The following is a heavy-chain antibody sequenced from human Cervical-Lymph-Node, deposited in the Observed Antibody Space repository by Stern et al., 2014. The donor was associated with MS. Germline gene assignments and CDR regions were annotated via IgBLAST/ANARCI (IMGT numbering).Heavy chain of an antibody. CDR1: GGTFSSYT. CDR2: IIPIFATT. V-gene: IGHV1-69*01. CDR3: AREGIPGAGGTFDN. J-gene: IGHJ4*02. D-gene: IGHD1-26*01. Sequence: QVQLVESGADVKKPGSSVKVSCNVSGGTFSSYTLNWVRQAPGQGLEWMGGIIPIFATTNYPQRFQGKVPITADGSTSTTYLEVSSLTSEDTAVYYCAREGIPGAGGTFDNWGQGTLVIVSS.